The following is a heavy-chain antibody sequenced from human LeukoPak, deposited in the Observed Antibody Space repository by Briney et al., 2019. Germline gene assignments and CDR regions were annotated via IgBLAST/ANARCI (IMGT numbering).Heavy chain of an antibody. CDR1: GGSISSSSYY. D-gene: IGHD3-22*01. V-gene: IGHV4-39*07. CDR2: IYYSGST. Sequence: SETLSLTCTVSGGSISSSSYYWGWIRQPPGKGLEWIGSIYYSGSTYYNPSLKSRVTISVDTSKNQFSLKLSSVTAADTAVYYCARENYYDSSGWGAHKGFDYWGQGTLVTVSS. J-gene: IGHJ4*02. CDR3: ARENYYDSSGWGAHKGFDY.